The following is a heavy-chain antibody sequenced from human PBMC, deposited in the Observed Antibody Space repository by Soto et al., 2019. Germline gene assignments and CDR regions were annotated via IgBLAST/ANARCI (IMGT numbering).Heavy chain of an antibody. Sequence: SETLSLTCAVYGGSFSGYYWSWIRQPPGKGLEWIGSIYYSGSTYYNPSLKSRVTISVDTSKNQFSLKLSSVTAADTAVYYCARGGPFGNSYGYNYWGQGTLVTVSS. V-gene: IGHV4-34*01. D-gene: IGHD5-18*01. J-gene: IGHJ4*02. CDR3: ARGGPFGNSYGYNY. CDR1: GGSFSGYY. CDR2: IYYSGST.